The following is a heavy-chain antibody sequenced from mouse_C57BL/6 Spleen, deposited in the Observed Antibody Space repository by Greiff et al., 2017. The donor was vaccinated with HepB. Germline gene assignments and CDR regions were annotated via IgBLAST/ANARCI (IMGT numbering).Heavy chain of an antibody. CDR3: VSPHYYDYDGVYYFDY. D-gene: IGHD2-4*01. CDR2: IRSKSNNYAT. V-gene: IGHV10-1*01. CDR1: GFSFNTYA. Sequence: EVQLVESGGGLVQPKGSLKLSCAASGFSFNTYAMNWVRQAPGKGLEWVARIRSKSNNYATYYADSVKDRFTISRDDSESMLYLQMNNLKTEDTAMYYCVSPHYYDYDGVYYFDYWGQGTTLTVSS. J-gene: IGHJ2*01.